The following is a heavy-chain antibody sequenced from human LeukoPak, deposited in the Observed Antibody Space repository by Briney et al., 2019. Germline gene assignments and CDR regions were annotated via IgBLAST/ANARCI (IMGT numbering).Heavy chain of an antibody. Sequence: GGSLRLSCAASGFTFSDYYMSWIRQAPGKGLEWVSYISSSGSTVYYADSVKGRFTISRDNAKNSLYLQMNSLRAEDTAAYYCARDLSGGSGATGYFDYWGQGTLVTVSS. J-gene: IGHJ4*02. CDR3: ARDLSGGSGATGYFDY. D-gene: IGHD3-10*01. CDR1: GFTFSDYY. CDR2: ISSSGSTV. V-gene: IGHV3-11*01.